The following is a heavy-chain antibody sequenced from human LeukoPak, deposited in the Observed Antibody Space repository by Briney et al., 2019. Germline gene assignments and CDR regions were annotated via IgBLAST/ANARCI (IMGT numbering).Heavy chain of an antibody. CDR3: ARDLKDYDGSGYYLY. D-gene: IGHD3-22*01. Sequence: GASVKVSCKSSGYTFTSYDVSRVRQAPGQGLEGMGWISGYNGNTLYAEQLQGRVTMTTDTSTSTSYMELRSLSSDDTAVYCCARDLKDYDGSGYYLYWGQGTLVTVSS. V-gene: IGHV1-18*01. J-gene: IGHJ4*02. CDR2: ISGYNGNT. CDR1: GYTFTSYD.